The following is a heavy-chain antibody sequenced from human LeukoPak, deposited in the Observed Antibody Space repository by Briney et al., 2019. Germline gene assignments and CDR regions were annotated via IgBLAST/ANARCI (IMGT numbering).Heavy chain of an antibody. CDR1: GGPISSYY. D-gene: IGHD6-19*01. Sequence: PSETLSLTCTVSGGPISSYYWSWIRQPPGKGLEWIGYIYYSGSTNYNPSLKSRVTISVDTSKNQFSLKLSSVTAADTAVYYCARSDSSGRYYFDYWGQGTLVTVSS. J-gene: IGHJ4*02. CDR3: ARSDSSGRYYFDY. CDR2: IYYSGST. V-gene: IGHV4-59*01.